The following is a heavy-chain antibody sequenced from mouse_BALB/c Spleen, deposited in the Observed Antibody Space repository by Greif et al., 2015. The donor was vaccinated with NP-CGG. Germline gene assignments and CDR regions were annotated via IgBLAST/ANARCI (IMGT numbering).Heavy chain of an antibody. D-gene: IGHD2-3*01. CDR3: ARDYDGYYEFAY. Sequence: QVQLQQSGAELMKPGASVKISCKATGYTFSSYWIEWVKQRPGHGLEWIGEILPGSGSTNYNEKFKGKATFTADTSSNTAYMQLSSLTSEDSAVYYCARDYDGYYEFAYWGQGTLVTVSA. J-gene: IGHJ3*01. V-gene: IGHV1-9*01. CDR1: GYTFSSYW. CDR2: ILPGSGST.